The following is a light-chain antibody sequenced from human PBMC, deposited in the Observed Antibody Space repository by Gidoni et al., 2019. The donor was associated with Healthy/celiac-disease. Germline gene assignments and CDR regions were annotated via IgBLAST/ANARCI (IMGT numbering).Light chain of an antibody. Sequence: DIVLTQSPGTLSLSPGERATLSCRASQSVSSSSLAWYHQKPGQAPRLVIYGASSRATGIPDRFSGSGSGTDFTLTISRLEPEDFAVYYCQQYGSSPWTFXQXTKVEIK. CDR3: QQYGSSPWT. CDR2: GAS. J-gene: IGKJ1*01. CDR1: QSVSSSS. V-gene: IGKV3-20*01.